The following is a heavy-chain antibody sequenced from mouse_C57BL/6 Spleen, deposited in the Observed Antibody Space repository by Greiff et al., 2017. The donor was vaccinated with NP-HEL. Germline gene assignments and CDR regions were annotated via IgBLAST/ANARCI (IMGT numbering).Heavy chain of an antibody. Sequence: QVQLQQSGPELVKPGASVKISCKASGYAFSSSWMNWVKQRPGKGLEWIGRIYPGDGDTNYNGKFKGKATLTADKSSSTAYMQLSSLTSEDSAVYFCARQGEIIGYYGSSSIDYWGQGTTLTVSS. J-gene: IGHJ2*01. CDR1: GYAFSSSW. CDR3: ARQGEIIGYYGSSSIDY. D-gene: IGHD1-1*01. CDR2: IYPGDGDT. V-gene: IGHV1-82*01.